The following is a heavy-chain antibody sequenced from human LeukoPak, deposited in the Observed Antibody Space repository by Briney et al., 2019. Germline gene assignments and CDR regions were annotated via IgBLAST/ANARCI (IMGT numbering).Heavy chain of an antibody. V-gene: IGHV1-2*02. D-gene: IGHD3-22*01. Sequence: ASVKVSCKASGYTFTGYYMHWVRQAPGQGLEWMGWINPNSGGTNYAQKFQGRVTMTRDTSISTAYMELSGLRSDDTAVYYCARVEFDYDSSGYYDYWGQGTLVTVSS. CDR3: ARVEFDYDSSGYYDY. CDR2: INPNSGGT. CDR1: GYTFTGYY. J-gene: IGHJ4*02.